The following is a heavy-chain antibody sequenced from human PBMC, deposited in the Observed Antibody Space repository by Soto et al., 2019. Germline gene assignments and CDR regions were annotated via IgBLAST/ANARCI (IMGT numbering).Heavy chain of an antibody. CDR1: GFTFSSYS. D-gene: IGHD2-2*01. Sequence: PGASLRLSCAASGFTFSSYSMNWVRQAPGKGLEWVSSISSSSSYIYYADSVKGRFTISRDNAKNSLYLQMNSLRAEDTAVYYCARNCSSTSCSSYGMDVWGQGTTVTVSS. J-gene: IGHJ6*02. V-gene: IGHV3-21*01. CDR2: ISSSSSYI. CDR3: ARNCSSTSCSSYGMDV.